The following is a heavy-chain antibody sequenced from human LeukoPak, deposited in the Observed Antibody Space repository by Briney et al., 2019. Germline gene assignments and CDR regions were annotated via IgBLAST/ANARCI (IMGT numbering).Heavy chain of an antibody. Sequence: ASVKVSCKASGYTFTSYGISWVRQAPGQGLEWMGWISAYNGNTNYAQKLQGRVTMTTDTSTSTAYMELSSLRSEDTAVYYCARGYDFWSGYTPTQYYYYYYMDVWGKGTTVTVSS. CDR3: ARGYDFWSGYTPTQYYYYYYMDV. CDR2: ISAYNGNT. J-gene: IGHJ6*03. CDR1: GYTFTSYG. D-gene: IGHD3-3*01. V-gene: IGHV1-18*01.